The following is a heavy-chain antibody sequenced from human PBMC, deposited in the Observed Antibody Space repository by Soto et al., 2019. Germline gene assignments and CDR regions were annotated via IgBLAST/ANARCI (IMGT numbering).Heavy chain of an antibody. D-gene: IGHD2-15*01. Sequence: QVQLVESGGGVVQPGRSLRLSCAASGFTFSSYAMHWVRQAPGKGLEWVAVISYDGSNKYYADSVKGRFTISRDNSKNTLYLQMNSLGAEDTAVYYCARVPSSSGRPHFDYWGQGTLVTVSS. CDR1: GFTFSSYA. CDR2: ISYDGSNK. CDR3: ARVPSSSGRPHFDY. J-gene: IGHJ4*02. V-gene: IGHV3-30-3*01.